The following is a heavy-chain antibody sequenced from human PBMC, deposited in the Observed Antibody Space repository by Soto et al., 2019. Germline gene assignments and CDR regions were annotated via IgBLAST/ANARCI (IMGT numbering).Heavy chain of an antibody. D-gene: IGHD5-18*01. Sequence: SETLSLTCTVSGGSISSGDYYWSWIRQPPGKGLEWIGYIYYSGSAYYNPSLKSRLTLSVDTSKNQFFLKVTSVTAADTAVFYCARVPRSYGRSFMFDSWGQGTLVTVSS. CDR3: ARVPRSYGRSFMFDS. CDR1: GGSISSGDYY. CDR2: IYYSGSA. V-gene: IGHV4-30-4*01. J-gene: IGHJ4*02.